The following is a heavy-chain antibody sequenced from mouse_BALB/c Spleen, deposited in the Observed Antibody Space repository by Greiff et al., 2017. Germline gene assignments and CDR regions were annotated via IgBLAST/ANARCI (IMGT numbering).Heavy chain of an antibody. D-gene: IGHD1-3*01. CDR2: SRNKANDYTT. CDR1: GFTFSDFY. Sequence: EVKLVESGGGLVQPGGSLSFSCDTSGFTFSDFYMEWVRQPPGKRLEWIAASRNKANDYTTEYSASVKGRFIVSRDTSQSFLYLQMNALRAEDTAKYYCARELITTDAMDYWGQGTSVTGSS. J-gene: IGHJ4*01. CDR3: ARELITTDAMDY. V-gene: IGHV7-1*02.